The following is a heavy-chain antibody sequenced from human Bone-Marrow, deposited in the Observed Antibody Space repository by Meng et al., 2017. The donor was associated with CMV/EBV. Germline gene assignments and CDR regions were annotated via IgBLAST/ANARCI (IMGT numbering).Heavy chain of an antibody. Sequence: SETLSLTCTVSGGSISSYYWSWIRQPPGKGLEWIGYIYYSGSTNYNPSLKSRVTISVDTSKNQFSLKLSSVTAADTAVYYCARGDSIAARPPDYFDYWGQGTLVTVSS. V-gene: IGHV4-59*12. J-gene: IGHJ4*02. CDR2: IYYSGST. CDR3: ARGDSIAARPPDYFDY. D-gene: IGHD6-6*01. CDR1: GGSISSYY.